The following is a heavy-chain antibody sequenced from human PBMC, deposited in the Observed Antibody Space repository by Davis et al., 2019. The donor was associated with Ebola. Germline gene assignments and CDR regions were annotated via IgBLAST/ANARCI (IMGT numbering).Heavy chain of an antibody. V-gene: IGHV3-7*04. CDR1: GFTFSNYW. CDR2: IKPDGTVK. Sequence: PGGSLRLSCAASGFTFSNYWMTWVRQAPGKGLEWVANIKPDGTVKYYVDSVKGRFTISRDNAKNSLNLQMNSLRVEDTAVYYCARVRGMDVWGQGTTVTVSS. J-gene: IGHJ6*02. CDR3: ARVRGMDV.